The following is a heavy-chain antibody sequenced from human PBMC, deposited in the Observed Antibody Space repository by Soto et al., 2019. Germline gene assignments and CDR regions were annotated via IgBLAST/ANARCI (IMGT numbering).Heavy chain of an antibody. CDR1: GYTLTELS. V-gene: IGHV1-24*01. D-gene: IGHD5-18*01. Sequence: ASVKVSCKVSGYTLTELSMHWVRQAPGKGLEWMGGFDPEDGETIYAQKFQGRVTMTEDTSTDTAYMELSSLRSEDTAVYYCATAIIQLWYPGRFDPWGQGTLVTVS. CDR2: FDPEDGET. CDR3: ATAIIQLWYPGRFDP. J-gene: IGHJ5*02.